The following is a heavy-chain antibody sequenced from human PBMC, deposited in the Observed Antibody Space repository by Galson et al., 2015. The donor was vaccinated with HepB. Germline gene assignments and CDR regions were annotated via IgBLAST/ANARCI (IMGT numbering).Heavy chain of an antibody. J-gene: IGHJ3*02. V-gene: IGHV1-69*13. Sequence: SVKVSCKASGGTFSSYAISWVRQAPGQGLEWMGGIIPIFGTANYAQKFQGRVTITADESTSTAYMELSSLRSEDTAVYYCARDQQGSGGAFDIWGQGTMVTVSS. D-gene: IGHD6-19*01. CDR1: GGTFSSYA. CDR3: ARDQQGSGGAFDI. CDR2: IIPIFGTA.